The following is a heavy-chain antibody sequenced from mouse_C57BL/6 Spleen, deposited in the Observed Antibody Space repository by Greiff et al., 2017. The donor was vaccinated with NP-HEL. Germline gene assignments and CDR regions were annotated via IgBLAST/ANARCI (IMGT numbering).Heavy chain of an antibody. CDR3: ARGNIPIYYDFD. D-gene: IGHD2-4*01. V-gene: IGHV3-6*01. CDR2: ISYDGSN. J-gene: IGHJ2*01. Sequence: EVKLMESGPGLVKPSQSLSLTCSVTGYSITSGYYWNWIRQFPGNKLEWMGYISYDGSNNYNPSLKNRISITRDTSKNQFFLKLNSVTTEDTATYYCARGNIPIYYDFDWGQGTTLTVSS. CDR1: GYSITSGYY.